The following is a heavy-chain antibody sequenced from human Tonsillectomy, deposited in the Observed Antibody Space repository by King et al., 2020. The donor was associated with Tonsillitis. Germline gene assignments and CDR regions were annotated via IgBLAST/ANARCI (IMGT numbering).Heavy chain of an antibody. CDR1: GFTFSSYA. CDR3: ARDYLPGYSSGWYAF. V-gene: IGHV3-30*04. J-gene: IGHJ4*02. Sequence: VQLVESGGGVVQPGRSLRLSCAASGFTFSSYAMHWVRQAPGKGLEWVAVISYDGSNKYYADSVKGRFTISRDNSKNTLYLQMNSLRAEDTAVYYCARDYLPGYSSGWYAFWGQGTLVTVSS. D-gene: IGHD6-19*01. CDR2: ISYDGSNK.